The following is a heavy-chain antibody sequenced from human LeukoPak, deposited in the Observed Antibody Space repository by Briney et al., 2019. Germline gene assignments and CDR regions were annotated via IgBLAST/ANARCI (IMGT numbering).Heavy chain of an antibody. J-gene: IGHJ1*01. CDR1: GGSFSGYY. CDR2: INHSGST. V-gene: IGHV4-34*01. Sequence: SETPSLTCAVYGGSFSGYYWSWIRQPPGKGLEWIGEINHSGSTNYNPSLKSRVTISVDTSKNQFSLKLSSVTAADTAVYYCARVYCGGDCSTFQHWGQGTLVTVSS. CDR3: ARVYCGGDCSTFQH. D-gene: IGHD2-21*02.